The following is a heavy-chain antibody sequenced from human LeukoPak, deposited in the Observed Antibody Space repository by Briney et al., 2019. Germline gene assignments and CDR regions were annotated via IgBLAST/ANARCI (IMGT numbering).Heavy chain of an antibody. D-gene: IGHD3-10*01. Sequence: PGGSLRPSCAASGFTFSSYAMSWVRQAPGKGLEWVSAISGSGGSTYYADSVKGRFTISRDNSKNTLYLQMNSLRAEDTAVYYCAKGLTYYYGSGSYNDYWGQGTLVTVSS. V-gene: IGHV3-23*01. CDR3: AKGLTYYYGSGSYNDY. CDR1: GFTFSSYA. CDR2: ISGSGGST. J-gene: IGHJ4*02.